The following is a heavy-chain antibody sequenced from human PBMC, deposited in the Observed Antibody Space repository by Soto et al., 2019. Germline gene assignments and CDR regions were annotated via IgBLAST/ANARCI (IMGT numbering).Heavy chain of an antibody. V-gene: IGHV1-46*01. D-gene: IGHD6-25*01. CDR2: ISPYDGST. CDR3: ARGDRRGISGFYSYYGMYV. CDR1: GYTFTNYF. Sequence: QVQLVQSGAEVKKPGASVMISYKASGYTFTNYFFHWVRQAPRQGLEWMGIISPYDGSTNYVQSLQGRVTMTSDTSTSTVDMELSSLRSDDTAVYYCARGDRRGISGFYSYYGMYVWGHGTMVTVSS. J-gene: IGHJ6*02.